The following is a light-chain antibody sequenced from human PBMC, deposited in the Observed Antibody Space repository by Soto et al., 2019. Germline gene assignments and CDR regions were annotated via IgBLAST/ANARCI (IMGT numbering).Light chain of an antibody. J-gene: IGKJ3*01. CDR2: GAS. CDR3: QQYGSSPIFT. V-gene: IGKV3-20*01. CDR1: QSVSSSY. Sequence: EIVLTQSPGTLSLSPGERATLSCRASQSVSSSYLARYQQKPGQAPRLLIYGASRRVTGIPDRFSGSGSGTDFTLTISRLEPEDFAVYYCQQYGSSPIFTFGPATKVDI.